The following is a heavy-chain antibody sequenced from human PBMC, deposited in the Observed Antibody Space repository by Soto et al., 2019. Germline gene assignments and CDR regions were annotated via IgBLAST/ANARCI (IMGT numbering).Heavy chain of an antibody. J-gene: IGHJ4*02. CDR2: IYYSGST. D-gene: IGHD3-22*01. V-gene: IGHV4-31*03. Sequence: QVQLQESGPGLVKPSQTLSLTCTVSGGSISSGGYYWSWIRQHPGKGLEWIGYIYYSGSTYYNPSLQSRVTISVDTSKHQFSLKLSSVTAADTAVYYCARALRYYDSSGYSYYFDYWGQGTLVTVSS. CDR3: ARALRYYDSSGYSYYFDY. CDR1: GGSISSGGYY.